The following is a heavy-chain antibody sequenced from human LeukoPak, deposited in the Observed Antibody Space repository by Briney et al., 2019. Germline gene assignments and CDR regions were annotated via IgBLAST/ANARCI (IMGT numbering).Heavy chain of an antibody. CDR3: ARGDWELLYP. CDR1: GGSISSSSYY. D-gene: IGHD1-26*01. Sequence: SETLSLTXTVSGGSISSSSYYWGWIRQPPGKGLEWIGSIYYSGSTYYNPSLKSRVTISVDTSKNQFSLKLSSVTAADTAVYYCARGDWELLYPWGQGTLVTVSS. J-gene: IGHJ5*02. CDR2: IYYSGST. V-gene: IGHV4-39*01.